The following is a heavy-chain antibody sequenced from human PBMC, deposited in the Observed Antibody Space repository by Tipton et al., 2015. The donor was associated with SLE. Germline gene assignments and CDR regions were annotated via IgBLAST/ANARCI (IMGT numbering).Heavy chain of an antibody. V-gene: IGHV3-48*01. CDR3: ARVAGTPGYYYSMFV. D-gene: IGHD1-7*01. CDR1: EFSFSTSN. CDR2: ISGSGNTI. Sequence: SLRLSCVASEFSFSTSNMTWVRQAPGKGLEWVSYISGSGNTITYGDSVKGRFTISRDNVKNSLYLQMDSLRPEDTAMYYCARVAGTPGYYYSMFVWGQGTTVTVSS. J-gene: IGHJ6*02.